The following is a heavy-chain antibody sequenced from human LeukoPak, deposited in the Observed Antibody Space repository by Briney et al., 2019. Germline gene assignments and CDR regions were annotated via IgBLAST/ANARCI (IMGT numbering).Heavy chain of an antibody. CDR1: GYTFTSYA. J-gene: IGHJ4*02. CDR3: ARGRSNYYASGSSNDY. D-gene: IGHD3-10*01. CDR2: INTNTGNP. Sequence: ASVKVSCKASGYTFTSYAMNWVRQAPGQGLEWMGWINTNTGNPTYAQGFTGRVVFSLDTSVSTAYLQISSLNTEDTAVYYCARGRSNYYASGSSNDYWGQGTLVTVSS. V-gene: IGHV7-4-1*02.